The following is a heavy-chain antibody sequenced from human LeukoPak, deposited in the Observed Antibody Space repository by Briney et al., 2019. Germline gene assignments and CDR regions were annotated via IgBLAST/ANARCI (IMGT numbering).Heavy chain of an antibody. D-gene: IGHD6-13*01. V-gene: IGHV4-4*07. CDR3: ARVIAAAGHYYYYYMDV. Sequence: SETLSLTCTVSGGSISSYYWSWIRQPAGKGLEWIGRIYTSGSTNYNPSLKSRVTISVDTSKNQFSLKLSSVTAADTAVYYCARVIAAAGHYYYYYMDVWGKGTTVTISS. J-gene: IGHJ6*03. CDR2: IYTSGST. CDR1: GGSISSYY.